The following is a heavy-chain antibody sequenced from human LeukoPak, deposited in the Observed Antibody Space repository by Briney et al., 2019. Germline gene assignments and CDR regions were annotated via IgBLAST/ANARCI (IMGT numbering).Heavy chain of an antibody. V-gene: IGHV3-30*03. CDR2: ISYDGSNK. CDR3: ASSSGAY. D-gene: IGHD3-10*01. CDR1: GFTFSSYG. Sequence: PGGSLRLSCAASGFTFSSYGMHWVRQAPGKGLEWVAVISYDGSNKYYADSVKGRFTISRDNSKNTLYLQMNSLRAEDTAVYYCASSSGAYWGQGTLVTVSS. J-gene: IGHJ4*02.